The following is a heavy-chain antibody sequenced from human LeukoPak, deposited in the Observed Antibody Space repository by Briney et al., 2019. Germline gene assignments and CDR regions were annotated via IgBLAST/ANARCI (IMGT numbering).Heavy chain of an antibody. D-gene: IGHD4-17*01. V-gene: IGHV3-66*01. CDR3: ARDPATDYGDYVHDAFDI. CDR2: IYSGGNT. Sequence: GGSLRRSCSASGFTLSSNYMSWVRQAPQKGLEWVSVIYSGGNTNYADSVKGRFTISRDNSKNTLYLQMNSLRVEDTAVYYCARDPATDYGDYVHDAFDIWGQGTMVTVSS. CDR1: GFTLSSNY. J-gene: IGHJ3*02.